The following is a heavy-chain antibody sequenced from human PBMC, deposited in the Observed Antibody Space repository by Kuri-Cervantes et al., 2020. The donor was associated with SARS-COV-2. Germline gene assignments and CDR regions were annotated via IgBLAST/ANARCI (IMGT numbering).Heavy chain of an antibody. J-gene: IGHJ6*03. CDR3: AREGAFDNYYYYYMDV. D-gene: IGHD1-26*01. Sequence: LSLTCAASGFTFSSYGMHWVRQAPGKGLEWVAVIWYDGSNKYYADSVKGRFTISRDNSKNTLYLQMNSLRAEDTAVYYCAREGAFDNYYYYYMDVWGKGTTVTVSS. V-gene: IGHV3-33*01. CDR2: IWYDGSNK. CDR1: GFTFSSYG.